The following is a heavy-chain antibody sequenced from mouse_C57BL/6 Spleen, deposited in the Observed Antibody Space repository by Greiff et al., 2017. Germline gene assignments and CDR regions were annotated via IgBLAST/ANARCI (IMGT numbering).Heavy chain of an antibody. CDR1: GFTFSDYY. Sequence: EVKVVESEGGLVQPGSSMKLSCTASGFTFSDYYMAWVRQVPEKGLDWFENINYDGSSTYYLDSLKSRFIISRDNAKNILYLQMSSLKSEDTATYYCARESVLVAMDYWGQGTSVTVSS. J-gene: IGHJ4*01. V-gene: IGHV5-16*01. D-gene: IGHD1-1*01. CDR3: ARESVLVAMDY. CDR2: INYDGSST.